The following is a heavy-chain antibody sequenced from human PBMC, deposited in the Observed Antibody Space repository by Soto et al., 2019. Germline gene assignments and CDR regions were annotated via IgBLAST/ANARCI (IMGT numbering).Heavy chain of an antibody. V-gene: IGHV4-59*01. CDR1: GGSISSYY. CDR2: IYYSGST. Sequence: SETLSLTCAVSGGSISSYYWSWIRQPPGKGLEWIGYIYYSGSTNYNPSLKSRVTISVDTSKNQFSLKLSSVTAADTAVYYCARRAPSYYYDSSGCFDYWGQGTLVTVSS. J-gene: IGHJ4*02. CDR3: ARRAPSYYYDSSGCFDY. D-gene: IGHD3-22*01.